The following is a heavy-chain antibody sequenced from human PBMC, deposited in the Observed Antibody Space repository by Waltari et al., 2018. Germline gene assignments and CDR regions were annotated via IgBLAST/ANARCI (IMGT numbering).Heavy chain of an antibody. CDR1: GGTFSSYA. Sequence: QVQLVQSGAEVKKPGSSVKVSCKASGGTFSSYAISWVRQAPGQGLEWMGRIVPIFGTANYAQKFQGRVTITADKSTGTAYMELSSLRSEDTAVYYCARNGDWEQPSTLFDYWGQGTLVTVSS. D-gene: IGHD2-21*01. CDR3: ARNGDWEQPSTLFDY. CDR2: IVPIFGTA. J-gene: IGHJ4*02. V-gene: IGHV1-69*13.